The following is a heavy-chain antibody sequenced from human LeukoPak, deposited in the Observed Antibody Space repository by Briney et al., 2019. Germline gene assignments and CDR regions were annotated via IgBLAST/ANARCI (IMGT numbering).Heavy chain of an antibody. CDR3: AKDVPTAYFDY. CDR1: GFTFSDYG. J-gene: IGHJ4*02. D-gene: IGHD2-2*01. Sequence: GGSLRLSCAASGFTFSDYGMHWVRQAPGKGLEWVAFVRYDETTKFYADSVKGRFTISRDNSKTTLYLQMNSLRAEDTAVYYCAKDVPTAYFDYWGQGTLVTVSS. CDR2: VRYDETTK. V-gene: IGHV3-30*02.